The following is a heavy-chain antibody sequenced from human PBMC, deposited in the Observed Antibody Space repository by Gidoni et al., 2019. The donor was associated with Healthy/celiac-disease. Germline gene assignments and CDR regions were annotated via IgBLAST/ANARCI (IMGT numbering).Heavy chain of an antibody. D-gene: IGHD3-22*01. Sequence: EVQVVESGGGLVKPGGSLRLSCAAPGFTFSSYSMNWVRQAPGKGLEWVSSISSSSSYIYYADSVKGRFTISRDNAKSSLYLQMNSLRAEDTAVYYCARSAGGDSSFYWGQGTLVTVSS. CDR2: ISSSSSYI. CDR3: ARSAGGDSSFY. CDR1: GFTFSSYS. V-gene: IGHV3-21*01. J-gene: IGHJ4*02.